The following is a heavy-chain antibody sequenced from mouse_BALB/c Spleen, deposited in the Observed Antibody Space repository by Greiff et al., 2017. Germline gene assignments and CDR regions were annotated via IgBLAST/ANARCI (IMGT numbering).Heavy chain of an antibody. J-gene: IGHJ2*01. D-gene: IGHD1-1*01. Sequence: EVKLVESGGGLVKPGGSLKLSCAASGFTFSSYAMSWVRQSPEKRLEWVAEISSGGSYTYYPDTVTGRFTISRDNAKNTLYLEMSSLRSEDTAMYYCARDRFTGQTVFDYWGQGTTLTVSS. CDR2: ISSGGSYT. V-gene: IGHV5-9-4*01. CDR1: GFTFSSYA. CDR3: ARDRFTGQTVFDY.